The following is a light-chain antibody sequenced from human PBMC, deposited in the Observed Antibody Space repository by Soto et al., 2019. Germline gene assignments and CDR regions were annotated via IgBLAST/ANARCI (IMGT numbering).Light chain of an antibody. Sequence: QSVLTQPASVSGSPGQSITISCTGTSSDVGGYNYVSWYQQHPGKAPKLMIYEVSNRPSGVSNRFSGSKSGNTASLTISGLQPEDEADYYCSSYTTSGTPYVFGTGTKLTVL. CDR3: SSYTTSGTPYV. CDR2: EVS. J-gene: IGLJ1*01. V-gene: IGLV2-14*01. CDR1: SSDVGGYNY.